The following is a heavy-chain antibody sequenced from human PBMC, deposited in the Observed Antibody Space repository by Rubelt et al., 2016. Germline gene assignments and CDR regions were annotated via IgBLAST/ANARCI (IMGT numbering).Heavy chain of an antibody. CDR1: GYTFTSYA. V-gene: IGHV1-3*01. Sequence: QVQLVQSGAEVKKPGASVKVSCKASGYTFTSYAMHWVRQAPGQRLEWMGCIHAGNGNTKSSQKFQGRVTITRDTSASTAYMELSSLRSEDTAVYYCARSKDTAMVTDADWYFDLWGRGTLVTVSS. CDR2: IHAGNGNT. D-gene: IGHD5-18*01. CDR3: ARSKDTAMVTDADWYFDL. J-gene: IGHJ2*01.